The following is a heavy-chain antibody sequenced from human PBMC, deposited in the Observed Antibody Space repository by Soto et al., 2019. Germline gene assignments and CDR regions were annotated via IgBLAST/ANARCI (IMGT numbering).Heavy chain of an antibody. CDR1: GGSFSGYY. V-gene: IGHV4-34*01. D-gene: IGHD6-13*01. J-gene: IGHJ4*02. CDR2: INHSGST. Sequence: SETLSLTCAVYGGSFSGYYWSWIRQPPGKGLEWIGEINHSGSTNYNPSLKSRVTISVDTSKNQFSLKLSSVTAADTAVYYCASTSEIAAAGTFGYWGQGTLVTVSS. CDR3: ASTSEIAAAGTFGY.